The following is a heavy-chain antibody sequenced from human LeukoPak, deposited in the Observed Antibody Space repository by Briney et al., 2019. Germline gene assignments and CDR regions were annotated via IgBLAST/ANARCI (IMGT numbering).Heavy chain of an antibody. J-gene: IGHJ4*02. CDR2: ILYDGSNK. CDR1: GFTFSSYG. CDR3: ARERDRYNDRWDLDW. D-gene: IGHD1-1*01. V-gene: IGHV3-33*05. Sequence: GRSLRLSCAASGFTFSSYGMHWVRQAPGKGLEWVAVILYDGSNKYYADSVKGRFTISGDNSKNTLYLQMSSLRAEDTAVYYCARERDRYNDRWDLDWWGQGTLVTVSP.